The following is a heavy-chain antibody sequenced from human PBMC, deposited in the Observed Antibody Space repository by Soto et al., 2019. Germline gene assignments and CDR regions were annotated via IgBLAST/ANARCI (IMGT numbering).Heavy chain of an antibody. V-gene: IGHV1-3*01. CDR2: INGGNGNT. CDR3: ARELQGRYYFDY. Sequence: QVQVLQSGAEVKKPGASVTVSCKASEYTFTSYTMHWVRQAPGQRLEWMGWINGGNGNTKYSQKFQGRVTITRDTSASTAYMELSSLRSDDTAVYYCARELQGRYYFDYWGQGTLVTVAS. D-gene: IGHD4-4*01. J-gene: IGHJ4*02. CDR1: EYTFTSYT.